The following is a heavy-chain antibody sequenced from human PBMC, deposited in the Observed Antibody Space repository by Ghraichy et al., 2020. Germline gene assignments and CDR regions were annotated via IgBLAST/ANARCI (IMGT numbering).Heavy chain of an antibody. V-gene: IGHV4-61*03. J-gene: IGHJ4*01. Sequence: SQTLSLTCTVSGDSVSSGCSYWNWIRQPPGKGLEWRGYFFCTWDTDYNPSLRGLFTISVDTSKHYFSLKLTSLTAADTAVYYCATGRDDYKMGYWGHGTLVTVSS. CDR2: FFCTWDT. CDR3: ATGRDDYKMGY. D-gene: IGHD5-24*01. CDR1: GDSVSSGCSY.